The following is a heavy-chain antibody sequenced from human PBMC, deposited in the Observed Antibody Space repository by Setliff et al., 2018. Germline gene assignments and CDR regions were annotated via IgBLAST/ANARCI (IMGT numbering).Heavy chain of an antibody. V-gene: IGHV4-39*01. Sequence: SETLSLTCTVSGGSISSRSYYWGWIRQPPGKGLEWMGSNYYSRSTYYNPSLKSRVPITVDTSKNQFSLKLISVTAADTAVYYCARRVMSSSWFQGYFEYWGQGTLVTVSS. CDR2: NYYSRST. J-gene: IGHJ4*02. CDR1: GGSISSRSYY. D-gene: IGHD6-13*01. CDR3: ARRVMSSSWFQGYFEY.